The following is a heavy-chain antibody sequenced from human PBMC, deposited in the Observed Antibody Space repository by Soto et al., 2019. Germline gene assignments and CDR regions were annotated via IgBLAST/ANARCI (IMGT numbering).Heavy chain of an antibody. Sequence: QVQLVQSGAEVKKPGASVKVSCKASGYTFTNYGIDWVRQAPGQGLEWMGWISGYNAKTNYAQKLQGRVTMTTDTSTNTAHMELRSLRSDETAVYYCAREGDIVGLDAFDIWGQGTMVIVSS. CDR2: ISGYNAKT. CDR1: GYTFTNYG. D-gene: IGHD2-15*01. CDR3: AREGDIVGLDAFDI. V-gene: IGHV1-18*04. J-gene: IGHJ3*02.